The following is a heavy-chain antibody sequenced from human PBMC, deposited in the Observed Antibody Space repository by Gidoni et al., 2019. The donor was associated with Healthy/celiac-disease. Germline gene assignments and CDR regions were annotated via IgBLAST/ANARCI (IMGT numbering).Heavy chain of an antibody. CDR2: IYSGGST. Sequence: EVQLVESGGGLVQPGGSLRLSCAASGFTVSSNYMSWVRQAPGKGLEWVSIIYSGGSTYYADSVKGRFTISRDNSKNTLYLQMNSLRAEDTAVYYCARDATYASGSYYAYWGQGTLVTVSS. J-gene: IGHJ4*02. CDR3: ARDATYASGSYYAY. D-gene: IGHD3-10*01. V-gene: IGHV3-66*02. CDR1: GFTVSSNY.